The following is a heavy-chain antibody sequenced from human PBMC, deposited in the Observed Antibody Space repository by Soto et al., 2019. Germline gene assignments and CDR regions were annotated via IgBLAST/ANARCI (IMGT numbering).Heavy chain of an antibody. V-gene: IGHV4-61*01. CDR1: GDSATGVSDY. CDR2: IYYSGSA. D-gene: IGHD3-10*01. Sequence: SETLSLTCTVSGDSATGVSDYWSWIRQPPGKGLEWIGYIYYSGSADYNPSLGSRVTISIDTSKNQFSLKLTSVTAADTAVYYCARGVGFGYYYYHMDLWGQGTTVTVSS. J-gene: IGHJ6*02. CDR3: ARGVGFGYYYYHMDL.